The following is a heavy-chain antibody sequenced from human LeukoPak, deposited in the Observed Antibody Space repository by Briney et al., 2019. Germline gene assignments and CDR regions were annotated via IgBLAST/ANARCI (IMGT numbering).Heavy chain of an antibody. J-gene: IGHJ4*02. V-gene: IGHV4-34*01. D-gene: IGHD5-12*01. CDR3: AKDQVVATPL. Sequence: SETLSLTCAVYGGSFSGYYWSWIRQPPGKGLEWIGEINHSGSTNYNPSLKSRVTISVDTSKNQFSLKLSSVTAADTAVYYCAKDQVVATPLWGQGTLVTVSS. CDR2: INHSGST. CDR1: GGSFSGYY.